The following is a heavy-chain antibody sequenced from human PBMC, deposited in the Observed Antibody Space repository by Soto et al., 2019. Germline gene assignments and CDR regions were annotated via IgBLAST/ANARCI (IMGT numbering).Heavy chain of an antibody. V-gene: IGHV4-59*02. Sequence: SETLSLTCSVSGVPVTGYYWTWIRHSPGKGLEWIGYVYLTGNTYYNPSLKSRVTISLDTSKNQVSLRLRSVTAADTAVYYCARVPKRHLLYAYYYGMDVWGQRTAVTVSS. J-gene: IGHJ6*02. CDR3: ARVPKRHLLYAYYYGMDV. D-gene: IGHD2-2*02. CDR1: GVPVTGYY. CDR2: VYLTGNT.